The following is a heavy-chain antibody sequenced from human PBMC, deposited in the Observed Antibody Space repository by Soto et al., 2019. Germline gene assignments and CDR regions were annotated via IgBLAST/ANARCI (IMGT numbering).Heavy chain of an antibody. CDR1: VFTFSSYA. Sequence: PGGSLRLSCAASVFTFSSYAMSWVRQAPGKGLEWVSAISGSGGSTYYADSVKGRFTISRDNSKNTLYLQMNSLRAEDTAVYYCAKANSNDLYYYYGMDVWGQGTTVTVSS. D-gene: IGHD6-13*01. CDR2: ISGSGGST. V-gene: IGHV3-23*01. CDR3: AKANSNDLYYYYGMDV. J-gene: IGHJ6*02.